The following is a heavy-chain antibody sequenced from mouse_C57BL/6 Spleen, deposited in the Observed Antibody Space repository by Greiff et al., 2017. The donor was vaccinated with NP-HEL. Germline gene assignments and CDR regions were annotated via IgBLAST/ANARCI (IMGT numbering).Heavy chain of an antibody. V-gene: IGHV10-1*01. CDR2: IRSKSNNYAT. CDR3: GRRYDDDYEGYYAMDY. CDR1: GFSFNTYA. Sequence: EVQRVESGGGLVQPKGSLKLSCAASGFSFNTYAMNWVRQAPGKGLEWVARIRSKSNNYATYYADSVKDRFTISRDDSESMLYLQMNNVKTEDTAMYYCGRRYDDDYEGYYAMDYWGQGTSVTVSS. D-gene: IGHD2-4*01. J-gene: IGHJ4*01.